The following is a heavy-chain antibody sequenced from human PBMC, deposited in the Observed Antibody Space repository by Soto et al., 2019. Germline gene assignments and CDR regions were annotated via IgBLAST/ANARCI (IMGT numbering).Heavy chain of an antibody. J-gene: IGHJ6*02. CDR2: IIPIFGTA. D-gene: IGHD6-19*01. CDR1: GGTFSSYA. Sequence: ASVKVSCKASGGTFSSYAISWVRQAPGQGLEWMGGIIPIFGTANYAQKFQGRVTITADESTSTAYMELSSLRSEDTDVYYCARVKQNGEVSRYQLPWEYSSGQNPTYYYYGMDVWGQGTTVTVSS. CDR3: ARVKQNGEVSRYQLPWEYSSGQNPTYYYYGMDV. V-gene: IGHV1-69*13.